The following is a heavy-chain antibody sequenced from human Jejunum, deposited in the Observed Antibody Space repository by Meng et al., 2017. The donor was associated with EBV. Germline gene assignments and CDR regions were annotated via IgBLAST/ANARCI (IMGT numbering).Heavy chain of an antibody. J-gene: IGHJ4*02. CDR2: YYNSGST. Sequence: LQVKEAGPGLVKPSETLALTCTVSGGSISSSSYYWGWIRQPPGKGLEWIGTYYNSGSTYYNPSLKSRVTISVDTSKNQFSLKLISVTAADTAAYYCARQGPSGRTFDYWGQGTLVTVSS. CDR1: GGSISSSSYY. V-gene: IGHV4-39*01. D-gene: IGHD1-26*01. CDR3: ARQGPSGRTFDY.